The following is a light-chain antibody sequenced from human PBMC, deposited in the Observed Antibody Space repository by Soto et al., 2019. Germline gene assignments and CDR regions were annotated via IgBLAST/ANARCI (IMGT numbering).Light chain of an antibody. V-gene: IGLV1-47*02. CDR2: GNS. CDR3: AVWDARLSGYV. Sequence: TQPPSVSETPGQRVTISCSGTISNIGRNYVCWYQQLPGTAPKLLIYGNSQRPSGVPERFSGSKSGTSASLAISGLRSEDEAEYYCAVWDARLSGYVFGSGTKVT. CDR1: ISNIGRNY. J-gene: IGLJ1*01.